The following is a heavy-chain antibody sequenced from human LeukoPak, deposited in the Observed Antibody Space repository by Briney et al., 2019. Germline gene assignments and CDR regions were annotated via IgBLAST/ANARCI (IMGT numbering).Heavy chain of an antibody. Sequence: PSETLSLTCTVPGGSISSYYWSWIRQPPGKGLEWIGYIYYSGSTNYNPSLKSRVTISVDTSKNQFSLKLSSVTAADTAVYYCARQSSGWPRSRGYFDYWGQGTLVTVSS. V-gene: IGHV4-59*01. CDR2: IYYSGST. CDR3: ARQSSGWPRSRGYFDY. D-gene: IGHD6-19*01. J-gene: IGHJ4*02. CDR1: GGSISSYY.